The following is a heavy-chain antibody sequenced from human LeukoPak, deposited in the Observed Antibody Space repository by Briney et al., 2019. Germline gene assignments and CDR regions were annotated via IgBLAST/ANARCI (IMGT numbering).Heavy chain of an antibody. Sequence: PGGSLRLSCAASGITLSNYAMSWVRQAPGKGLEWVAGISGSGGGTHYADSVKGRFTISRDNPKNTLYLQMNNLRAGDTAVYFCAKRGVVIRVILVGFHKEAYYFDSWGQGVLVTVSS. J-gene: IGHJ4*02. V-gene: IGHV3-23*01. D-gene: IGHD3-22*01. CDR3: AKRGVVIRVILVGFHKEAYYFDS. CDR2: ISGSGGGT. CDR1: GITLSNYA.